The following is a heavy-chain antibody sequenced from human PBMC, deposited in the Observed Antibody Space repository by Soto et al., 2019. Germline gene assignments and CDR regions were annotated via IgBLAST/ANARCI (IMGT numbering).Heavy chain of an antibody. CDR3: ARGQVTYYYDSSGPYYYYGMDV. CDR2: IYYSGST. D-gene: IGHD3-22*01. V-gene: IGHV4-39*07. CDR1: GGSIRSSSYY. Sequence: SETRSLTCTVSGGSIRSSSYYWGWIRQPPGKGLEWIGSIYYSGSTYYNLSLKSRVTISVDTSKNQFSLKLSSVTAADTAVYYCARGQVTYYYDSSGPYYYYGMDVWGQGTTVT. J-gene: IGHJ6*02.